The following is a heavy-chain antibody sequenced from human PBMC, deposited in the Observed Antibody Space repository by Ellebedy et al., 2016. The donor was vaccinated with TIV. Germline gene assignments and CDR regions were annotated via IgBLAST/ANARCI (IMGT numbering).Heavy chain of an antibody. D-gene: IGHD4-23*01. CDR3: ARDPVGVGPAFDV. Sequence: GESLKISCAASGFTFSNYGMHWVRQAPGKGLEWVAFIWYDGSDERFADSVKGRFTISRDNSKDTLFLQMNSLRAEDTAIYFCARDPVGVGPAFDVWGQGTMVTVSS. J-gene: IGHJ3*01. CDR1: GFTFSNYG. V-gene: IGHV3-33*01. CDR2: IWYDGSDE.